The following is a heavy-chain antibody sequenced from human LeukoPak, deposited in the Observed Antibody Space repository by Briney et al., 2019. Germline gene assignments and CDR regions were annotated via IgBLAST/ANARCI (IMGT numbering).Heavy chain of an antibody. D-gene: IGHD5-12*01. CDR2: INPNSGGT. V-gene: IGHV1-2*02. J-gene: IGHJ4*02. CDR3: ARDRGIVATIITNYFDY. CDR1: GYTFTGYY. Sequence: GASVEVSCKASGYTFTGYYMHWVRQAPGQGLEWMGWINPNSGGTNYAQKFQGRVTMTRDTSISTAYMELSRLRSDDTAVYYCARDRGIVATIITNYFDYWGQGTLVTVSS.